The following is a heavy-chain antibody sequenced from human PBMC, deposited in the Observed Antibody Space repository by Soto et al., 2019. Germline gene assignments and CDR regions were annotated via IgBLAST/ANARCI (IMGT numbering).Heavy chain of an antibody. J-gene: IGHJ4*02. Sequence: QAQLHQWGAGLLQPSESLSLRCAPDGRSFSDYWVAWIRQPPGKGLEWIGEIGQSGVTVYSPSLKSRVTMSIDTSTRAVSLRLTSVTAADTGVYYCTRGSEYTSGLDWGPGTLVTVSS. CDR2: IGQSGVT. V-gene: IGHV4-34*01. CDR3: TRGSEYTSGLD. CDR1: GRSFSDYW. D-gene: IGHD2-2*02.